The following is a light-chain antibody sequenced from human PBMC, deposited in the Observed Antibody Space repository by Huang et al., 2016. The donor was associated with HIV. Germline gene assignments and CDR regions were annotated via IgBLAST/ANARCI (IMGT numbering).Light chain of an antibody. CDR1: QSISND. CDR2: GAI. J-gene: IGKJ1*01. Sequence: EIVMTQSPATLSVSPGERATLSCRASQSISNDVAWYKQKPGQAPRLLVYGAISRHTGIPVGFSGSGSGTEFTLTISSLQSEDFAVYYCQQYNDWPWTFGQGTKVEIK. V-gene: IGKV3-15*01. CDR3: QQYNDWPWT.